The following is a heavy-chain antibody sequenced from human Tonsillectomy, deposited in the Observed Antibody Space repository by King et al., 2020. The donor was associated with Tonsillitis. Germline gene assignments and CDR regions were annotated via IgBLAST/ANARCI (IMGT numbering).Heavy chain of an antibody. CDR3: SRPMYYGDPKGAFDI. CDR2: IYTGDSDT. V-gene: IGHV5-51*01. J-gene: IGHJ3*02. D-gene: IGHD4-17*01. CDR1: GYSFTSYW. Sequence: QLVQSGAEVKKPGESLKISCKGSGYSFTSYWIGWVRQMPGKGLEWMGIIYTGDSDTRYSASFQGQFTISTDKSISTAYLQWSSLKASDTAMYYCSRPMYYGDPKGAFDIWGQGTMVTVSS.